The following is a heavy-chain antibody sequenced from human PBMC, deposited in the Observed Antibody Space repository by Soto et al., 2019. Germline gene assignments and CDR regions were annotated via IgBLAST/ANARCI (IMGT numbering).Heavy chain of an antibody. Sequence: SLRLSCAASGFTFTNYAMTWVRQSPGKGLQWVSGISATGGLKYYADSVQGRFTISRDNSKNTLYLQMDNLRDEDTAIYYCAREVGAPSGWLDPWGQGTQVTVSS. CDR2: ISATGGLK. CDR3: AREVGAPSGWLDP. D-gene: IGHD1-26*01. CDR1: GFTFTNYA. V-gene: IGHV3-23*01. J-gene: IGHJ5*02.